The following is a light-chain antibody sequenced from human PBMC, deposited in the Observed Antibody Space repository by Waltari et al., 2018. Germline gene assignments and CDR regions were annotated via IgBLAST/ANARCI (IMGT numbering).Light chain of an antibody. CDR2: HKD. J-gene: IGLJ3*02. CDR1: SSNIGGNP. CDR3: AAWDDSRNGPV. Sequence: QSVLTQPPSASGTPGQRVTISCSGSSSNIGGNPVNWYQQLPGTAPKLLIYHKDQRPSGVPVRFSGSKSGTSASLAISGLQSEDEADYYCAAWDDSRNGPVFGGGTKLPVL. V-gene: IGLV1-44*01.